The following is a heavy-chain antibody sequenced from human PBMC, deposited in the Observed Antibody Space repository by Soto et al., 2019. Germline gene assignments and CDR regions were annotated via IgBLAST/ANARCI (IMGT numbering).Heavy chain of an antibody. J-gene: IGHJ4*02. CDR3: ARGVGMKLVVNGDASEETYFDS. D-gene: IGHD2-8*02. CDR1: VGPFRGY. CDR2: INDGGST. Sequence: PSETLSLTCAVYVGPFRGYWSWIRQPPGKGLEWIGQINDGGSTTYNPSLKSRVTISVDTSKNQFSLRLRSVTAADTAVYYCARGVGMKLVVNGDASEETYFDSWGQGNLVTVSS. V-gene: IGHV4-34*01.